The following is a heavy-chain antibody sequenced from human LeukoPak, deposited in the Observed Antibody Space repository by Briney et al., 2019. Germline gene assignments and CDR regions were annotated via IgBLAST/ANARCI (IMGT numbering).Heavy chain of an antibody. CDR1: GGSISSSSYY. D-gene: IGHD6-19*01. Sequence: PSETLSLTCTVSGGSISSSSYYWGWIRQPPGKGLEWIGSIYYGGSTYYNPSLKSRVTISVDTSKKQFSLKLSSVTAADTAVYYCASTYSSGWYAFDYWGQGTLVTVSS. V-gene: IGHV4-39*01. J-gene: IGHJ4*02. CDR2: IYYGGST. CDR3: ASTYSSGWYAFDY.